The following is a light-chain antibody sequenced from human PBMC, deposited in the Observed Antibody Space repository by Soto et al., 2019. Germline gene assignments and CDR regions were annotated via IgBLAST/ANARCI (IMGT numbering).Light chain of an antibody. CDR3: QQCYAYPYT. Sequence: DIQMTQSPSTLSASVGARVTITCRASQSISRCLAWYQQRPGKAPKLLIYDASSLESGVPPRFSGSGSGTEFTLTISALQPGDFATYYCQQCYAYPYTFARGTKLEIK. CDR1: QSISRC. J-gene: IGKJ2*01. CDR2: DAS. V-gene: IGKV1-5*01.